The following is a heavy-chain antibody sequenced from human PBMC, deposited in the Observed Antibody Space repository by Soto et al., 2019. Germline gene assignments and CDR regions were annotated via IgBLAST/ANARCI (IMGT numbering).Heavy chain of an antibody. V-gene: IGHV1-3*01. J-gene: IGHJ5*02. CDR3: ARGRTLWFGETNNWFDP. CDR1: GYTFTSYA. CDR2: INAGNGNT. D-gene: IGHD3-10*01. Sequence: QVQLVQSGAEVKKPGASVKVSCKASGYTFTSYAMHWVRQAPGQRLEWMGWINAGNGNTKYSQKFQGRVTITRDTSASTAYMELSSLRSEDTAVDYCARGRTLWFGETNNWFDPWGQGTLVTVSS.